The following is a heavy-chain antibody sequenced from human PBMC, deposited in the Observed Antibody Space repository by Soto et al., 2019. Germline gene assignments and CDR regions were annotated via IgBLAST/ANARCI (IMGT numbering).Heavy chain of an antibody. CDR2: ISYDGSNK. D-gene: IGHD6-13*01. CDR1: GFTFSSYG. V-gene: IGHV3-30*03. J-gene: IGHJ4*02. CDR3: AINVGIAAAGIDY. Sequence: GGSLRLSCAASGFTFSSYGMHWVRQAPGKGLEWVAVISYDGSNKYYADSVKGRFTISRDNSKNTLYLQMNSLRAEDTAVYYCAINVGIAAAGIDYWGQGTLVNVS.